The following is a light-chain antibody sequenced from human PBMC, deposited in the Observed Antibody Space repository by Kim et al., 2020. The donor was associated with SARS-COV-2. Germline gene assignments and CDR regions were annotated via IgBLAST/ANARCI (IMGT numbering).Light chain of an antibody. CDR1: SGDVGGYNY. Sequence: GPSVTISCTGTSGDVGGYNYVSWYQQHPGKAPNLMIYEVPKRPSGVPDRFSGSKSGNTASLTVSGLQAEDEADYYCSSYAGSNNLVFGGGTQLTVL. CDR2: EVP. V-gene: IGLV2-8*01. J-gene: IGLJ2*01. CDR3: SSYAGSNNLV.